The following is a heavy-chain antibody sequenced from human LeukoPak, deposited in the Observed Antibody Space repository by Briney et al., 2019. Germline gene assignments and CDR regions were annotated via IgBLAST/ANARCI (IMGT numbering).Heavy chain of an antibody. CDR1: GFTFGDHA. V-gene: IGHV3-49*04. CDR3: TRGPTQQWLYYGMDV. CDR2: IRSKTYGGTT. D-gene: IGHD5-18*01. J-gene: IGHJ6*02. Sequence: TGGSLRLSCTASGFTFGDHAMSWVRQAPGKGLEWVGVIRSKTYGGTTEYAASVKGRFTISRDDSKSIAYLQMNSLKTEDTAVYYCTRGPTQQWLYYGMDVWGQGTTVTVSS.